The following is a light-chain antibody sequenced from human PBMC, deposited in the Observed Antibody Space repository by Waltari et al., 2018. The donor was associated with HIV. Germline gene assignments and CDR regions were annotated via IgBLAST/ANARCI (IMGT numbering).Light chain of an antibody. J-gene: IGLJ3*02. Sequence: QSVLRQPPSVSGAPGQRVTISCTGSRSNIGAGYEAHWYQQLPGAAPKLLIFGYGNRPSGVPDLLSGSQAGTPASLPIAGLQAEDESDYCGQSYDSTLSAWVFGGGTKLTVL. V-gene: IGLV1-40*01. CDR2: GYG. CDR1: RSNIGAGYE. CDR3: QSYDSTLSAWV.